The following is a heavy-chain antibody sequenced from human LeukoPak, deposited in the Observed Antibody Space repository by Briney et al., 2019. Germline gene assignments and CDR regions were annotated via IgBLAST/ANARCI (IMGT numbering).Heavy chain of an antibody. CDR1: GGSISSGSYY. V-gene: IGHV4-61*02. CDR3: ATADGDGYKRGAFDY. J-gene: IGHJ4*02. CDR2: IYTSGST. D-gene: IGHD5-24*01. Sequence: PSETLSLTXTVSGGSISSGSYYWSWIRQPAGKGLEWIGRIYTSGSTNYNPSLKSRVTISVDRSKNQFSLKLSSVTAADTAVYYCATADGDGYKRGAFDYWGQGTLVTVSS.